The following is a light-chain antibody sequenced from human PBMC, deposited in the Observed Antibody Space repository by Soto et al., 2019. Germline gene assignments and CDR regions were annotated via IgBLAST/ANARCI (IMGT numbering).Light chain of an antibody. Sequence: QSALTQPPSVSAAPGQKVTISCSGSSSNIGGNSVSWYQQLPGTAPKLLIYDDNKRPSGIPDPFSGSKSGTSATLGITGFQTGDEADYYCGSLDSSLSGYVFGTGTKVTVL. CDR1: SSNIGGNS. CDR3: GSLDSSLSGYV. J-gene: IGLJ1*01. V-gene: IGLV1-51*01. CDR2: DDN.